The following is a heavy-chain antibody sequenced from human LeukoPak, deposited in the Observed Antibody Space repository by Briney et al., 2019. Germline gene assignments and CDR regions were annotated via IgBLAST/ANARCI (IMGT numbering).Heavy chain of an antibody. D-gene: IGHD3-3*01. Sequence: PGGSLRLSCAASRFTFSNYEMSWVRQAPGRGLEWVSYISSSGSPIYYADSVKGRFTISRDNANKSLYLQMNSLRAEDTAVYYCATNYDFWSGYYKVGAFDIWGQGTVVTVFS. J-gene: IGHJ3*02. CDR3: ATNYDFWSGYYKVGAFDI. CDR2: ISSSGSPI. V-gene: IGHV3-48*03. CDR1: RFTFSNYE.